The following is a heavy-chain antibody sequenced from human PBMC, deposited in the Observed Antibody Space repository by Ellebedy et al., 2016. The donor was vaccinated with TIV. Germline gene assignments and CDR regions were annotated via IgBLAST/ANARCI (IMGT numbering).Heavy chain of an antibody. D-gene: IGHD3/OR15-3a*01. CDR2: IYSGGNT. Sequence: GGSLRLSCAVSGFAVSSNYWSWVRQAPGKGLDWVSIIYSGGNTYYADSVKGRFTISRDSSKNTLHLQMNSLRADDTAVYYCARVDLGLAFDHWGRGTLVTVSS. J-gene: IGHJ4*02. CDR1: GFAVSSNY. V-gene: IGHV3-53*01. CDR3: ARVDLGLAFDH.